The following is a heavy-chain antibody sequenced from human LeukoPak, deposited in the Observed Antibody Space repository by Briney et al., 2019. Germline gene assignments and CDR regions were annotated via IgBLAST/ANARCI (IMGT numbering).Heavy chain of an antibody. Sequence: GGSLRLSCSASGFTFSSYAMHWVRQAPGKGLEYVSAISSNGGSTYYADSVKGRFTISRDNSKNTLYLQMSSLRAEDTAVYYCARRRTTVIDYWGQGTLVTVSS. CDR1: GFTFSSYA. J-gene: IGHJ4*02. CDR3: ARRRTTVIDY. CDR2: ISSNGGST. V-gene: IGHV3-64D*06. D-gene: IGHD4-17*01.